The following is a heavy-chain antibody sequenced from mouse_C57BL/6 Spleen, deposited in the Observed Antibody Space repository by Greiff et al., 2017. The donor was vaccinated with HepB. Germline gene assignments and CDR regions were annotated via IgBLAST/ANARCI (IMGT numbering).Heavy chain of an antibody. V-gene: IGHV1-81*01. J-gene: IGHJ2*01. CDR2: IYPRSGNT. Sequence: VQLQQSGAELARPGASVKLSCKASGYTFTSYGISWVKQRTGQGLEWIGEIYPRSGNTYYNEKFKGKATLTADKSSSTAYMELRSLTSEDSAVYFCAREGFITTVGYFDYWGQGTTLTVSS. CDR3: AREGFITTVGYFDY. D-gene: IGHD1-1*01. CDR1: GYTFTSYG.